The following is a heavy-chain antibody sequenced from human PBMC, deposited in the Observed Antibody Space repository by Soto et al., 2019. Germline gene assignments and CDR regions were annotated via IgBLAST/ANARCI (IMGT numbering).Heavy chain of an antibody. CDR2: IDPSDSYT. J-gene: IGHJ6*02. D-gene: IGHD2-15*01. CDR1: GYSFTSYW. Sequence: GESLKISCKGSGYSFTSYWISWVRQMPGKGLEWMGRIDPSDSYTNYSASFQGHVTISADKSISTAYLQWSSLKASDTAMYYCARHTGGYCSGGSCPDYGMDVWGQGTTVTVSS. CDR3: ARHTGGYCSGGSCPDYGMDV. V-gene: IGHV5-10-1*01.